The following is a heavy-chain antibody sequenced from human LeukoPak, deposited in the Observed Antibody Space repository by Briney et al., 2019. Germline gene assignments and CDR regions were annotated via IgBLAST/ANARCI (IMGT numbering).Heavy chain of an antibody. CDR1: GYTFTSYD. Sequence: ASVKVSCKASGYTFTSYDINWVRQATGHGLEWMGWMNPNSGNTGYAQKFQGRVTITADESTSTAYMELSSLRSEDTAVYYCARAYYYDSSGYYPLDYWGQGTLVTVSS. CDR3: ARAYYYDSSGYYPLDY. J-gene: IGHJ4*02. CDR2: MNPNSGNT. V-gene: IGHV1-8*03. D-gene: IGHD3-22*01.